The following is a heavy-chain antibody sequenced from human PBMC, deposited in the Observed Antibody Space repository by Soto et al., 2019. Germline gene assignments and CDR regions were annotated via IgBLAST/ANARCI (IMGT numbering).Heavy chain of an antibody. D-gene: IGHD5-18*01. V-gene: IGHV4-39*01. CDR3: ARYSYGYSHFDY. CDR2: IYYSGST. CDR1: GGSISSSSYY. Sequence: SETLSLTCTVSGGSISSSSYYWGWIRQPPGKGLEWIGSIYYSGSTYYNPSLKSRVTISVDTSKNQFSLKLSSVTAADTAVYYCARYSYGYSHFDYWGQGTLVTVSS. J-gene: IGHJ4*02.